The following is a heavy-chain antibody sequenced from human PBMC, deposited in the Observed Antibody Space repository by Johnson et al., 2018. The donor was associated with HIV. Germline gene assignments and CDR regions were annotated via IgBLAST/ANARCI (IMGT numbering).Heavy chain of an antibody. D-gene: IGHD4-17*01. CDR2: IKSKTDGGTT. Sequence: VQLVESGGGLVKPGGSLRLSCAASGFTFSNAWMSWVRQAPGKGLEWVGRIKSKTDGGTTDYAVPVKGRFTISRDDSKNTLYLQMNSLKTEDTAVYYCTTAFTVTGAFDIWGQGTMVTVSS. J-gene: IGHJ3*02. V-gene: IGHV3-15*01. CDR3: TTAFTVTGAFDI. CDR1: GFTFSNAW.